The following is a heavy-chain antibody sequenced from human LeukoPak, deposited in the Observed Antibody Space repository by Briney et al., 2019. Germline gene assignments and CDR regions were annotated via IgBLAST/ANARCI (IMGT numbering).Heavy chain of an antibody. CDR1: GYTFTGYY. CDR3: ARDSSTVTVFDY. D-gene: IGHD4-11*01. J-gene: IGHJ4*02. V-gene: IGHV1-2*02. CDR2: INPNSGGT. Sequence: ASVKVSCKASGYTFTGYYMHWVRQAPGQGLEWMGWINPNSGGTNYAQKFQGRVTMTRDTSISTAYMELSRLRSDDTAVYYCARDSSTVTVFDYRGQGTLVTVSS.